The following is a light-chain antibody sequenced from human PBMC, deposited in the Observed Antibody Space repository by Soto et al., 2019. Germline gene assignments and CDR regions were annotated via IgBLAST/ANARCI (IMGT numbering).Light chain of an antibody. CDR3: QEYGYSYT. CDR2: GAS. V-gene: IGKV3-20*01. J-gene: IGKJ2*01. Sequence: NVLTQSPGTLSLSPGERATLSCRVSQSISSNFLAWYQQKPGQAPRLLIYGASKRIPGIPDRFSGSGSGTDFTLTISRLEPEDFAVYYCQEYGYSYTFGQGTKLEIK. CDR1: QSISSNF.